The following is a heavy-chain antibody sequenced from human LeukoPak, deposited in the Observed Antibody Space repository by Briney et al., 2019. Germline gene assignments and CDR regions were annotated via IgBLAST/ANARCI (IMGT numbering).Heavy chain of an antibody. V-gene: IGHV3-7*01. CDR3: ARGVWFGESLGSGADY. D-gene: IGHD3-10*01. Sequence: GGSLRLSCAASGFTFSDYAMHWVRLAPGKGLEWVANIKEDGSEKKYVASVKGRFTISRDNAKNSLYLQMTSLRVEDTAVYYCARGVWFGESLGSGADYWGQGTLVTVSS. CDR1: GFTFSDYA. J-gene: IGHJ4*02. CDR2: IKEDGSEK.